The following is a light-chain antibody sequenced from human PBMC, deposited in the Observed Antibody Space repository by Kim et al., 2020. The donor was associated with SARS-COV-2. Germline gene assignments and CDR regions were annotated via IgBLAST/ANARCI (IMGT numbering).Light chain of an antibody. CDR1: QSLVYSDGNTY. J-gene: IGKJ5*01. CDR2: KVS. CDR3: MQGIHPIT. V-gene: IGKV2-30*01. Sequence: DVVMTQSPLSLPVTLGQPASISCRSSQSLVYSDGNTYLNWFQQRPGQSPRRLIYKVSNRDSGVPDRFSGSGSGTDFTLKISRVEAADVGVYYFMQGIHPITFGQGTRLEIK.